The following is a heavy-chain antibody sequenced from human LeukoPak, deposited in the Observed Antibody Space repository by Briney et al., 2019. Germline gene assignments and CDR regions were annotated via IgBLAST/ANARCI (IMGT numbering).Heavy chain of an antibody. CDR3: AKAAYGDYAGAFDI. D-gene: IGHD4-17*01. CDR2: ISGSGAGK. Sequence: GGSLRLSCAASGFTFSTYAMTWVRQAPGKGLEWVSSISGSGAGKFYAAPVKGRFTTSRDNSKNTLYVQMNSLRAEDTAVYYCAKAAYGDYAGAFDIWGQGTMVIVSS. J-gene: IGHJ3*02. V-gene: IGHV3-23*01. CDR1: GFTFSTYA.